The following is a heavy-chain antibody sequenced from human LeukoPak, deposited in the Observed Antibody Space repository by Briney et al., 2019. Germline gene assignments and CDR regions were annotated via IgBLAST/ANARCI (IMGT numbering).Heavy chain of an antibody. CDR2: IIPIFGTA. V-gene: IGHV1-69*05. J-gene: IGHJ6*03. D-gene: IGHD6-19*01. Sequence: SVKVSRKASGGSFSSYAISWVRQAPGQGLEWMGRIIPIFGTAHYAQKFQGRVTITTDESTSTAYMELSSLRSEDTAMYYCAREDSSGWSADYMDVWGKGTAVTVSS. CDR3: AREDSSGWSADYMDV. CDR1: GGSFSSYA.